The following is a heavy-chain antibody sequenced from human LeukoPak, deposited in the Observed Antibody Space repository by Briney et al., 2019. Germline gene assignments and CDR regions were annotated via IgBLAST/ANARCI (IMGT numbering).Heavy chain of an antibody. J-gene: IGHJ5*02. V-gene: IGHV3-48*01. CDR2: LRYTSET. D-gene: IGHD5-12*01. CDR1: GFTFSQYS. Sequence: PGGSLRLSCAASGFTFSQYSINWVRQAPGKGLEWVSHLRYTSETFYADSVKGRFTISRDNVRNSLYLQMNSLRAEDTAMYYCARDAGNSGYGCDLWGQGTLVTVSS. CDR3: ARDAGNSGYGCDL.